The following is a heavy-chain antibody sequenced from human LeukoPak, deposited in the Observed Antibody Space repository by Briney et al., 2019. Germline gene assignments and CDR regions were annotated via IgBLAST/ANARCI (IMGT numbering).Heavy chain of an antibody. J-gene: IGHJ3*02. CDR2: INSDGINT. CDR1: GFTFSNYW. V-gene: IGHV3-74*01. CDR3: AKDLWWFGEYDAFDI. D-gene: IGHD3-10*01. Sequence: PGGSLRLSCAASGFTFSNYWMHWVRQAPGKGLVWVSRINSDGINTSYADSVKGRFTISRDNAKNTLNLQMNSLRAEDTAVYYCAKDLWWFGEYDAFDIWGQGTMVTVSS.